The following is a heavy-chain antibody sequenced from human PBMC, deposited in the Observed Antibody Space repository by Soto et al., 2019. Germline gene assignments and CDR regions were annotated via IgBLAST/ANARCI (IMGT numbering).Heavy chain of an antibody. Sequence: QVQLVQSGAEVKKPGSSVKVSCKASGGTFSSYTISWVRQAPGQGLEWMGRIIPLLGIANYAQKFQGRVTLTADKSTRTPYIELSSLSSEDTAVHYCATLSVRGVRTLDYWGQGTLVTASS. J-gene: IGHJ4*02. D-gene: IGHD3-10*01. CDR1: GGTFSSYT. CDR2: IIPLLGIA. V-gene: IGHV1-69*02. CDR3: ATLSVRGVRTLDY.